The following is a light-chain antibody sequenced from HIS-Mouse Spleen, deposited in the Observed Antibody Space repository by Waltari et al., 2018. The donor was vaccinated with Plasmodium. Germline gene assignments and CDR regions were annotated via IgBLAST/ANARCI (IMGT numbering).Light chain of an antibody. Sequence: EIVLTQSPATLSLSPGARATLSCRASQSVSSYLAWYQQKPGQAPRLLIYDASNRATGIPARFSGSGSGTDFTLTISRLEPEDFAVYYCQQYGSSPWTFGQGTKVEIK. V-gene: IGKV3-20*01. J-gene: IGKJ1*01. CDR1: QSVSSY. CDR2: DAS. CDR3: QQYGSSPWT.